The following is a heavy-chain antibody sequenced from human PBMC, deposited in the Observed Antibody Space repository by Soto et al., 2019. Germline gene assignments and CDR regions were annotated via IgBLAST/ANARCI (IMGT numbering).Heavy chain of an antibody. CDR3: ARQDRVEVEGRWFDP. Sequence: SETLSLTCAVSGYSISSGYHWGWIRQPPGKGLEWLGSVHHSGSTYYNPSLKSRLTISVDKSKNQFSLNLTSVTAADTAVYHCARQDRVEVEGRWFDPWGQGTLVTVSS. CDR2: VHHSGST. J-gene: IGHJ5*02. CDR1: GYSISSGYH. V-gene: IGHV4-38-2*01. D-gene: IGHD2-15*01.